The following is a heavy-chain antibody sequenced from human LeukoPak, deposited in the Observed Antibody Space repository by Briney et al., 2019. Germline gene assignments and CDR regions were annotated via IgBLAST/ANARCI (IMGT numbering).Heavy chain of an antibody. V-gene: IGHV4-30-4*01. CDR1: GGSISSGDYY. CDR2: IYYSGST. D-gene: IGHD6-13*01. Sequence: SETLSLTCTVSGGSISSGDYYWSWIRQPPGKGLEWIGYIYYSGSTYYNPSLKSRVTTSIDTSKNQFSLKMSSVTAADTAVYYCVREVKGYGSSWYQNWFDPWGQEALVTVSS. J-gene: IGHJ5*02. CDR3: VREVKGYGSSWYQNWFDP.